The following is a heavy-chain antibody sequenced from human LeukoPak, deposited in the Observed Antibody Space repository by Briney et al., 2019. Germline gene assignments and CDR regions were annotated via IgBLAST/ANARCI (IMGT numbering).Heavy chain of an antibody. V-gene: IGHV4-34*01. J-gene: IGHJ5*02. D-gene: IGHD3-10*01. CDR3: ARARRITMVRGVYNWFDP. CDR2: INHSGST. CDR1: GGSFSGYY. Sequence: SETLSLACAVYGGSFSGYYWSWIRQPPGKGLEWIGEINHSGSTNYNPSLKSRVTISVDTSKNQFSLKLSSVTAADTAVYYCARARRITMVRGVYNWFDPWGQGTLVTVSS.